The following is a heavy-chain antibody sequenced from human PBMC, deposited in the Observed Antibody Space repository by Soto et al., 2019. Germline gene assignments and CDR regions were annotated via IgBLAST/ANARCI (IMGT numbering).Heavy chain of an antibody. CDR2: ISAYNGNT. V-gene: IGHV1-18*01. J-gene: IGHJ3*02. CDR3: ARSDYIWGSYRYDVAFDI. D-gene: IGHD3-16*02. CDR1: RYRFASYG. Sequence: GASVKVSCKASRYRFASYGISWVRQAPGQGREWMGWISAYNGNTNYAQKLQGRVTMTTDTSTSTAYMELRSLRSDDTAVYYCARSDYIWGSYRYDVAFDIWGQGTMVTVSS.